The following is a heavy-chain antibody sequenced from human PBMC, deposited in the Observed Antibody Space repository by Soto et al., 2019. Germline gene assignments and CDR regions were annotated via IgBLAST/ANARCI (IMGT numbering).Heavy chain of an antibody. V-gene: IGHV4-38-2*02. CDR1: SYSISVGFD. J-gene: IGHJ5*02. CDR3: ARVTIFEYWFDP. D-gene: IGHD3-3*01. CDR2: IYHSGSA. Sequence: PSVTLSLTCSVSSYSISVGFDWGLIRQPPGKGLEWIGNIYHSGSAHYNPSLKSRVTMSVDTSKNNFSLRLTSVTAADTAVYYCARVTIFEYWFDPWGQGILVTVS.